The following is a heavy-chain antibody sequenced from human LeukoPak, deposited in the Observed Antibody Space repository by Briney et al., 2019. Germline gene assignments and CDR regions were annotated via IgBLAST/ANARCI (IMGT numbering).Heavy chain of an antibody. CDR2: ISYDGSNK. J-gene: IGHJ6*02. CDR1: GFTFSSYA. CDR3: ARAMSGGSGSYYKYYYYYGMDV. V-gene: IGHV3-30-3*01. D-gene: IGHD3-10*01. Sequence: GGSLRLSCAASGFTFSSYAMHWVRQAPGKGLEWVAVISYDGSNKYYANSVKGRFTISRDNSKNTLYLQMNSLRAEDTAVYYCARAMSGGSGSYYKYYYYYGMDVWGQGTTVTVSS.